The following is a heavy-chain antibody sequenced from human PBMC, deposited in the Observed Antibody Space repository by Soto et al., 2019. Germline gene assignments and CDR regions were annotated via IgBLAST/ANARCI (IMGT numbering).Heavy chain of an antibody. Sequence: QVQLVQSGAEVKKPGSSVKVSCKASGGTFSSYAISWVRQAPGQGLEWMGGIIPIFGTANYEQKFQGRVMIPSDESTGTAYTVLISRSAEDTAVYYCASGYDSSGYYSFRQHYYYGMDVWGQGTTVTVSS. J-gene: IGHJ6*02. CDR2: IIPIFGTA. CDR3: ASGYDSSGYYSFRQHYYYGMDV. V-gene: IGHV1-69*01. CDR1: GGTFSSYA. D-gene: IGHD3-22*01.